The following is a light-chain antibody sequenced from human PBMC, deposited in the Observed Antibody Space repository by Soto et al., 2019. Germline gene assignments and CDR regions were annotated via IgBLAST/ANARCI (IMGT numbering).Light chain of an antibody. J-gene: IGLJ1*01. CDR3: SSYAGTYIV. V-gene: IGLV2-8*01. CDR1: SSDVGGYDY. CDR2: DVS. Sequence: QSVLTPPPSPSGSPGQSGAISCPGNSSDVGGYDYVSWYQQHPGRAPKLMIYDVSKRPSGVPDRFSGSKSGNTASLTVSGLQAEDEADYYCSSYAGTYIVFGTG.